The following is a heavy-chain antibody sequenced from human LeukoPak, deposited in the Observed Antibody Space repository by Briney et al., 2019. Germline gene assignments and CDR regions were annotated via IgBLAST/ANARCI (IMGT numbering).Heavy chain of an antibody. CDR1: GFSVSSNY. Sequence: GGSLRLSCAASGFSVSSNYMNWVRQAPGKGLEWVSVMYSDGGTYYADSVKGRFTISRDYSKNTLFLQVNSLRAEDTAVYYCSRALGGSNYVYYFDDWGQGTLVTVSS. J-gene: IGHJ4*02. CDR3: SRALGGSNYVYYFDD. V-gene: IGHV3-53*01. D-gene: IGHD1-26*01. CDR2: MYSDGGT.